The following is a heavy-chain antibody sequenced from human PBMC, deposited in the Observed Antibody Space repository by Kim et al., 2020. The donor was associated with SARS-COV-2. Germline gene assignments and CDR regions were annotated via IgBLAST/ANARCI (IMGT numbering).Heavy chain of an antibody. D-gene: IGHD6-13*01. V-gene: IGHV3-11*05. CDR1: GINFSDYY. CDR2: ISSSGSYT. CDR3: ARVPVGASSWYYFDS. Sequence: GGSLRLSCEASGINFSDYYMSWIRQAPGKGLEWVSYISSSGSYTKYADSLKGRFTISRDNAENSLYLEMNSLSAEDTAVYYCARVPVGASSWYYFDSWGQGTLVTVSS. J-gene: IGHJ4*02.